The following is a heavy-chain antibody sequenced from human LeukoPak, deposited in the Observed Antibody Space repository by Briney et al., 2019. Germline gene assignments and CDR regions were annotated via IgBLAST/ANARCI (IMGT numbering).Heavy chain of an antibody. J-gene: IGHJ3*02. CDR2: IYYSGST. CDR3: ARDMRRITMPYDAFDI. D-gene: IGHD3-10*01. CDR1: GGSISSYY. V-gene: IGHV4-59*01. Sequence: SETLSLTCTVSGGSISSYYWSWIRQPPGKGLEWIGYIYYSGSTNYNPSLKSRVTISVDTPKNQFSLKLSSVTAADTAVYYCARDMRRITMPYDAFDIWGQGTMVTVSS.